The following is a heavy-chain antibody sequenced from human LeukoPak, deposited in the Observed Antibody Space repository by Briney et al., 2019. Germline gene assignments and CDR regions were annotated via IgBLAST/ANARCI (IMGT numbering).Heavy chain of an antibody. V-gene: IGHV3-30-3*01. CDR3: ARDAGYSGSYYFDY. CDR2: ISYDGSNK. D-gene: IGHD1-26*01. J-gene: IGHJ4*02. Sequence: PGRSLRLSCAASGFTFSSYAMHWVRQAPGKGLEWVAVISYDGSNKYYADSVKGRFTISRDNSKNTLYLQMNSLRAEDTAVYYCARDAGYSGSYYFDYWGQGTLVTVSS. CDR1: GFTFSSYA.